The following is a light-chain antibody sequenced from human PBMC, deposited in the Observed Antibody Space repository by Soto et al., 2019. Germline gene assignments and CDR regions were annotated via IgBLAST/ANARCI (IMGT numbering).Light chain of an antibody. CDR3: QQTSAFPRT. J-gene: IGKJ1*01. Sequence: DIQMTQSPSSVSASVGDRLTITCRASRDISYSLAWYQQTPGKAPKLLLRGASSLHRGVPSRFSGGGAGTELTLTSSSLQPEDFATYYCQQTSAFPRTFGQGTKVDVK. V-gene: IGKV1-12*01. CDR2: GAS. CDR1: RDISYS.